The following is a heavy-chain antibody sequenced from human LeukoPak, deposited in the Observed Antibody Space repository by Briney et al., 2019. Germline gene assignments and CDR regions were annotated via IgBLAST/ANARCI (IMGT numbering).Heavy chain of an antibody. CDR2: IYYSGST. CDR1: GGSISSYY. D-gene: IGHD2-15*01. J-gene: IGHJ3*02. Sequence: SETLSLTCTVSGGSISSYYWGWIRQPPGKGLEWIGSIYYSGSTYYNPSLKSRVTISVDTSKNQFSLKLSSVTAADTAVYYCARHSVVVTGGSAFDIWGQGTMVTASS. V-gene: IGHV4-39*01. CDR3: ARHSVVVTGGSAFDI.